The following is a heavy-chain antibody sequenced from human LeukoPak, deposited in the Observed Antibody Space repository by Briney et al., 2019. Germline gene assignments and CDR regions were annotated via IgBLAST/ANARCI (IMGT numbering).Heavy chain of an antibody. CDR2: IWYDGSNK. CDR3: AREGYYDSSGYYILDY. CDR1: GFTFSSYG. D-gene: IGHD3-22*01. J-gene: IGHJ4*02. V-gene: IGHV3-33*01. Sequence: PGGSLRLSCAASGFTFSSYGMHWVRQAPGKGLEWVAVIWYDGSNKYYADSVKGRFTISRDNSKNTLYLQMNSLRAEDTAVYYCAREGYYDSSGYYILDYWGQGTLVTVSS.